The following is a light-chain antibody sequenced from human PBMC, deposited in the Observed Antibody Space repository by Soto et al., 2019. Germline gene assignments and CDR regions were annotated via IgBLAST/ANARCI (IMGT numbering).Light chain of an antibody. CDR2: DDN. CDR3: GSWDSSLSAYV. J-gene: IGLJ1*01. Sequence: QSVLTQPPSASGTPGQRVSLSCSGSTSNIGNNDVYWYQQLPGTAPKLLIYDDNKRPSGIPDRFSGSKSGTSATLGITGFQTGDEADYYCGSWDSSLSAYVFGTGTKVNV. CDR1: TSNIGNND. V-gene: IGLV1-51*01.